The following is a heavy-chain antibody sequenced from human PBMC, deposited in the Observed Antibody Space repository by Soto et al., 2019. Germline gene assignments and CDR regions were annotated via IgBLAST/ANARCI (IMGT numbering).Heavy chain of an antibody. CDR3: ARDLYDSSGYYYGQPIYYYGMDV. Sequence: GGSLRLSCAASGFTFSSYGMHWVRQAPGKGLEWVAVIWYDGSNKYYADSVKGRFTISRDNSKNTLYLQMNSLRAEDTAVYYCARDLYDSSGYYYGQPIYYYGMDVWGQGTTVTVSS. J-gene: IGHJ6*02. D-gene: IGHD3-22*01. CDR1: GFTFSSYG. CDR2: IWYDGSNK. V-gene: IGHV3-33*01.